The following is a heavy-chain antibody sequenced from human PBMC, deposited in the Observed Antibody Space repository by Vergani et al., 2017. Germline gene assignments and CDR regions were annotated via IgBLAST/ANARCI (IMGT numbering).Heavy chain of an antibody. Sequence: EVQLVESGGGLVKPGGSLRLSCAASGFTFSNAWMSWVRQAPGKGLEWVGRIKSKTDGGTTDYAAPVKGRFTISRDDSKNTLYLQMNSLKTEDTAVYYCTTDFGPHLRSFSGYYSEYFQHWGQGTLVTVSS. J-gene: IGHJ1*01. D-gene: IGHD3-22*01. CDR1: GFTFSNAW. V-gene: IGHV3-15*01. CDR2: IKSKTDGGTT. CDR3: TTDFGPHLRSFSGYYSEYFQH.